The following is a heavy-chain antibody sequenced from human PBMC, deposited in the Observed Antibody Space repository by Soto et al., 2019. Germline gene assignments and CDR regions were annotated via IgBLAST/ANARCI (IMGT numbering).Heavy chain of an antibody. D-gene: IGHD2-2*01. Sequence: PGGSLRLCCAASGFTFRDYAMSWVRQAPGRGLEWVSGVSNSGSSTYYADSVKGRFTISRDNSKNTLYLQMNSLRAEDTAVYYCAKHSRETTTCCGEDWGQGTRVTVSS. CDR3: AKHSRETTTCCGED. J-gene: IGHJ4*02. V-gene: IGHV3-23*01. CDR1: GFTFRDYA. CDR2: VSNSGSST.